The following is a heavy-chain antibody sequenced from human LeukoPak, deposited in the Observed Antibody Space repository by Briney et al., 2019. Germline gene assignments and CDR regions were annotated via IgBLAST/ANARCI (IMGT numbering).Heavy chain of an antibody. CDR2: ISTSSNYI. CDR1: GFTFSTYS. D-gene: IGHD1-20*01. Sequence: GGSLRLSCVASGFTFSTYSMNWVRQAPGKGLEWVSFISTSSNYIYYADSVKGRYTISRDNAKNSLYLQMNSLRAEDTAVYYCARDNWIEAHYFDYWGQGTLVTVSS. V-gene: IGHV3-21*01. CDR3: ARDNWIEAHYFDY. J-gene: IGHJ4*02.